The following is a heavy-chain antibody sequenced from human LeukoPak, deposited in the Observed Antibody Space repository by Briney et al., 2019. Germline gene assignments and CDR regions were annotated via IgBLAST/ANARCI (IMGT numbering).Heavy chain of an antibody. CDR2: INWNGGRT. CDR1: GFMFDDYG. CDR3: AKCRTSCQANGFDV. J-gene: IGHJ3*01. D-gene: IGHD1-14*01. V-gene: IGHV3-20*04. Sequence: PGGSLRLSCAASGFMFDDYGMSRVRQAPGKGLEWVSGINWNGGRTGYADSVKGRFTISRDNAKNSLYLQMDSLRAEDTAIYYCAKCRTSCQANGFDVWGQGTMVTVSS.